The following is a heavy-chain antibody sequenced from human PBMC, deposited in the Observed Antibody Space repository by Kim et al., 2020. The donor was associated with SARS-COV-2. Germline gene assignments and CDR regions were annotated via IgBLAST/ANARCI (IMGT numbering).Heavy chain of an antibody. CDR1: GGSISFYY. CDR2: IHDSWST. Sequence: SETLSLTCTVSGGSISFYYWSWLRQPPGKGLERIGYIHDSWSTSYYPSLKSRVSLSMDMSKNQLSLKLTFVTAADTATYFCAREYSAFDFWGQGTQVTVS. D-gene: IGHD5-12*01. J-gene: IGHJ4*02. V-gene: IGHV4-59*01. CDR3: AREYSAFDF.